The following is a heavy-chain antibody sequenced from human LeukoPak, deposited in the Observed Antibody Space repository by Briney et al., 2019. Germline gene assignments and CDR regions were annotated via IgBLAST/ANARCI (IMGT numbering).Heavy chain of an antibody. CDR2: IIPMLGIT. J-gene: IGHJ6*02. D-gene: IGHD2-15*01. V-gene: IGHV1-69*04. CDR3: VRADKEFHYYRGLDV. CDR1: GGTFSSYA. Sequence: ASVKVSCKASGGTFSSYAISWVRQAPGQGLEWMGRIIPMLGITDYAQKFQGRVTTTADISTSTAYMELSSLRSKDTAVYYCVRADKEFHYYRGLDVWGQGTTVTVSS.